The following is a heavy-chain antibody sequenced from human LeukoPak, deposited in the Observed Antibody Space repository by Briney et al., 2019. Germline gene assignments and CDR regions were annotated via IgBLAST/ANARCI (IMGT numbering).Heavy chain of an antibody. CDR1: GFTFSSYG. J-gene: IGHJ4*02. D-gene: IGHD5-24*01. CDR3: ASSSGDGYNQDLFDY. Sequence: PGGSLRLSCAASGFTFSSYGMHWVRQAPGKGLEWVAVISYDGSNKYYADSVKGRFTISRDNSKNTLYLQMNSLRAEDTAVYYCASSSGDGYNQDLFDYWGQGTLVTVSS. CDR2: ISYDGSNK. V-gene: IGHV3-30*03.